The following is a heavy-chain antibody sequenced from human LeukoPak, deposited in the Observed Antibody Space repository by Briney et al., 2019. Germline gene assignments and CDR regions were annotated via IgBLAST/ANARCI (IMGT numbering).Heavy chain of an antibody. CDR3: ARLPYYYGSGSYRNFDY. CDR1: GFTVSSND. V-gene: IGHV3-53*05. Sequence: GGSLRLSCAASGFTVSSNDMSWVRQAPGKGLECISVIYSGGSTDYADSVKGRLTISRDNSKNTLYLQMNSLRSDDTAVYYCARLPYYYGSGSYRNFDYWGQGTLVTVSS. D-gene: IGHD3-10*01. CDR2: IYSGGST. J-gene: IGHJ4*02.